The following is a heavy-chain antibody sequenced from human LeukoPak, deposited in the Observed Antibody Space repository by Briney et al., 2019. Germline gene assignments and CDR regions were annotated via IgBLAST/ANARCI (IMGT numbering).Heavy chain of an antibody. CDR1: GFIFTNFA. J-gene: IGHJ4*02. D-gene: IGHD6-19*01. CDR3: ARGVGAGWYLYFDN. V-gene: IGHV3-23*01. CDR2: LSGAGGSA. Sequence: GGSLRLSCTASGFIFTNFAMNWVRQAPGKGLEWVSGLSGAGGSAFYADSVKGRFTISRDLSKNTLYLEVNSLRADDTAVYYCARGVGAGWYLYFDNWGQGTRVTVSS.